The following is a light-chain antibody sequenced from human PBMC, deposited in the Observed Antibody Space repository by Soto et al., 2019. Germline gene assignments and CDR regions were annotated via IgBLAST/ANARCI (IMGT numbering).Light chain of an antibody. V-gene: IGKV3-15*01. J-gene: IGKJ3*01. CDR2: ATS. CDR1: QSVCYN. Sequence: RVLTQSPATLSASPGERATLSCRASQSVCYNLAWYQQKPGQSPRLLIYATSTRATGVPASFSGSGSGTEFTLTISSLQSEDFAVDYCQQYNTWPPILNFGPGTKVDIK. CDR3: QQYNTWPPILN.